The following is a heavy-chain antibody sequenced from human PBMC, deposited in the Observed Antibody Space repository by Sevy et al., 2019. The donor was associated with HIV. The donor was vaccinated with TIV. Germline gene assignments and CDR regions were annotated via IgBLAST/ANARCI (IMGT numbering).Heavy chain of an antibody. CDR2: IYYSGST. CDR3: ARQRGGWYEYDASDV. D-gene: IGHD6-19*01. J-gene: IGHJ3*01. V-gene: IGHV4-39*01. CDR1: DVSISSGTNY. Sequence: SETLSLTCTVSDVSISSGTNYWGWIRQPTGKGLEWIGSIYYSGSTYYNPSLKSRVTISADTSMNQFSLKLSSVTVADTAVYYCARQRGGWYEYDASDVWGQGTMVTVSS.